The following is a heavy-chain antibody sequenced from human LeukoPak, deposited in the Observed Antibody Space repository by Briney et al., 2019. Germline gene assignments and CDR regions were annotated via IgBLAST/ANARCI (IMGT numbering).Heavy chain of an antibody. CDR3: AKVGLEPGAVDPPSESGGRGAFDI. CDR2: ISSSCSTI. D-gene: IGHD1-1*01. V-gene: IGHV3-11*04. J-gene: IGHJ3*02. CDR1: GFTFSDYY. Sequence: GGSLRLSCAASGFTFSDYYMSWIRQAPGKGLEWVSYISSSCSTIYYADSVKGRFTISRDNAKNSLYLQMNSLRAEDTAVCYWAKVGLEPGAVDPPSESGGRGAFDIWGQGTMVTVSS.